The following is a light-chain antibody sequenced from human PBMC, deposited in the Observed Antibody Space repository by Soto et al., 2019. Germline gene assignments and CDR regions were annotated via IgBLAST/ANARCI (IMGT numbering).Light chain of an antibody. CDR3: PQYVNSRPT. J-gene: IGKJ2*01. Sequence: EIVLTQSPGTLSLSPGEGATLSCRASQSVSSRYLAWYQQKPGLAPRLLFYAASDRATGIPDRYSGSASGTDFTRIVSRLAPEDFAVYYCPQYVNSRPTFGQGPNLEI. CDR1: QSVSSRY. V-gene: IGKV3-20*01. CDR2: AAS.